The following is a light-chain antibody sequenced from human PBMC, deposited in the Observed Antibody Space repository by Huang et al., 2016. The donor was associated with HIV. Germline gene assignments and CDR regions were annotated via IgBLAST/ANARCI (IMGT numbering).Light chain of an antibody. CDR1: QSVSSY. V-gene: IGKV3-11*01. J-gene: IGKJ2*01. Sequence: EIVLTQSPATLSLSPGERATLSCRASQSVSSYVAWYQQKPGQAPRLLMYDASNRATGTPARFSGSGSGTDFTLTISSLEPEEFAVYYCQQRSTWPMYTFGQGTTLEIK. CDR3: QQRSTWPMYT. CDR2: DAS.